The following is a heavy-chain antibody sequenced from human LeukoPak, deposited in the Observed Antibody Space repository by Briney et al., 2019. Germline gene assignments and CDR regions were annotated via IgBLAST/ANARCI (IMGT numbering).Heavy chain of an antibody. J-gene: IGHJ6*02. V-gene: IGHV4-30-4*01. CDR2: IYYSGSA. Sequence: SETLSLTCTVSGGSISSGDYYWSWIRHPPGKGLEWIGYIYYSGSAYYNPSLKSRVTISVDTSKNQFSLKLSSVTAADTAVYYCARWAGFLGMDVWGQGTTVTVSS. CDR3: ARWAGFLGMDV. CDR1: GGSISSGDYY. D-gene: IGHD2-15*01.